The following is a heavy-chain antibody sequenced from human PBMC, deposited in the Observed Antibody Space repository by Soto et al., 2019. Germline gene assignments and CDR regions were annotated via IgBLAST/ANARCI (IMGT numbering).Heavy chain of an antibody. CDR1: GFTFSSYE. Sequence: PGGSLRLSCAASGFTFSSYEMNWVRQAPGKGLEWVSYISSSGGTIYYADSVKGRFTISRDNAKNSLYLQMNSLRAEDTAVYYCARGGYYYDTRDAFDIWGQGTMVTVSS. D-gene: IGHD3-22*01. CDR2: ISSSGGTI. V-gene: IGHV3-48*03. J-gene: IGHJ3*02. CDR3: ARGGYYYDTRDAFDI.